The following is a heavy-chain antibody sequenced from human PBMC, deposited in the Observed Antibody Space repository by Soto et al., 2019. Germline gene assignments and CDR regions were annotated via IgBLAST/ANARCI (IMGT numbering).Heavy chain of an antibody. CDR2: ISGSGGST. Sequence: PGGSLRLSCAASGFTFSNYAMSWVRQAPGKVLEWVSGISGSGGSTDYADSVKGRFTISRDNAKNTLNLQMNSLRAEDTAVYYCAKAVRGVINNFDYWGQGTLVTVSS. D-gene: IGHD3-10*01. CDR3: AKAVRGVINNFDY. CDR1: GFTFSNYA. J-gene: IGHJ4*02. V-gene: IGHV3-23*01.